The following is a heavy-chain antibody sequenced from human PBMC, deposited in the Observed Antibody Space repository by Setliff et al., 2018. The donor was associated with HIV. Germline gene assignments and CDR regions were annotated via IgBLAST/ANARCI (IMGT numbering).Heavy chain of an antibody. V-gene: IGHV1-18*04. CDR3: ARPTGYSGYDR. Sequence: ASVKVSCKASGYTFNNYYMHWVRQAPGQGLEWMGWISAYNGNTNYAQKLQGRVTMTTDTSTSTAYMELRSLRSDDTAVYYCARPTGYSGYDRWGQGTLVTVSS. CDR2: ISAYNGNT. D-gene: IGHD5-12*01. CDR1: GYTFNNYY. J-gene: IGHJ4*02.